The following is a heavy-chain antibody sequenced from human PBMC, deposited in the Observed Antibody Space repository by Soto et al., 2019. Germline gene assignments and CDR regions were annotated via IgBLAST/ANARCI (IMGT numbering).Heavy chain of an antibody. CDR3: ARDIMGTTYYYYGMDV. Sequence: QVQLQESGPGLVKPSETLSLTCTVSGGSISSYYWSWIRQPPGKGLEWIGYIYYSGSTNYNPSLKSPVTISVDTSKNQFSLKLSSVTAADTAVYYCARDIMGTTYYYYGMDVWGQGTTVTVSS. V-gene: IGHV4-59*01. CDR1: GGSISSYY. J-gene: IGHJ6*02. D-gene: IGHD1-7*01. CDR2: IYYSGST.